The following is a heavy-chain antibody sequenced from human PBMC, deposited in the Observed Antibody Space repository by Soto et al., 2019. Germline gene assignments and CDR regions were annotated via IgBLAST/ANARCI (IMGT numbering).Heavy chain of an antibody. J-gene: IGHJ4*02. CDR3: ASVRINSPNEC. CDR2: ISSSSSYI. CDR1: GFTFSSYS. V-gene: IGHV3-21*01. D-gene: IGHD3-3*01. Sequence: GGSLRLSCAASGFTFSSYSMNWVRQAPGKGLEWVSSISSSSSYIYYADSVKGRFTISRDNAKNSLYLQMNSLRAVDTAVYYCASVRINSPNECWGQGTLLTVSS.